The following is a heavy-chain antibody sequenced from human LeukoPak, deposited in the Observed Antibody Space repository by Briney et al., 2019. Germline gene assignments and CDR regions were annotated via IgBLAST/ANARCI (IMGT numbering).Heavy chain of an antibody. V-gene: IGHV3-74*01. CDR2: ISFDGSDA. J-gene: IGHJ5*02. CDR3: AVSNWMAP. Sequence: PGGSLRLSCAASGFTFSGFWMHWVRQAPGKGLVWVSCISFDGSDATYADSLKGRFTISRDNAKNTLHLQMDSLTVEDTAVYYCAVSNWMAPWGQGTLVTVSS. CDR1: GFTFSGFW.